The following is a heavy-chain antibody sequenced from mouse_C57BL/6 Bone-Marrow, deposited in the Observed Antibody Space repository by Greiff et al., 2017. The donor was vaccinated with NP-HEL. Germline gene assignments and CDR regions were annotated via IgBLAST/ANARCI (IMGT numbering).Heavy chain of an antibody. CDR2: IRNKANGYTT. Sequence: EVKVVESGGGLVQPGGSLSLSCAASGFTFPDSYMSWVRPPPGKALGWLGFIRNKANGYTTEYSASVKGRFTISRDNSQSILYLQMNALRAEDSATYYCARLYYPYAMDYWGQGTSVTVSS. V-gene: IGHV7-3*01. J-gene: IGHJ4*01. D-gene: IGHD1-1*01. CDR1: GFTFPDSY. CDR3: ARLYYPYAMDY.